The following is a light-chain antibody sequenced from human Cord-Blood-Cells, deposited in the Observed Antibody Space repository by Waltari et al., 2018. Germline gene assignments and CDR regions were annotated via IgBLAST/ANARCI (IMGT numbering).Light chain of an antibody. J-gene: IGLJ3*02. V-gene: IGLV2-14*01. CDR1: SSDVGGYNY. CDR3: SSYTSSSTLRV. CDR2: EVS. Sequence: QSALTQPASVSGSPGQSSTISCTGTSSDVGGYNYVSWYQQHPGKAPKLMIYEVSKRPSGVSNRFSGSKSGNTASLTISGLQAEDEADYYCSSYTSSSTLRVFGGGTKLTVL.